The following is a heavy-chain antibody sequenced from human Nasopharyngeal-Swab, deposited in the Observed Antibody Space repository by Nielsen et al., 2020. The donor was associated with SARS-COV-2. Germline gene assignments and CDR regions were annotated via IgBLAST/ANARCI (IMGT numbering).Heavy chain of an antibody. D-gene: IGHD3-10*01. CDR2: ISYDGSNK. J-gene: IGHJ6*03. Sequence: RTPPGTGLEWVAVISYDGSNKYYADSVKGRFTISRDNTKNTLYLQMNSLRAEDTGVYYRAKEHTGGSIYYYYYYMDVWGKGTTVTVSS. CDR3: AKEHTGGSIYYYYYYMDV. V-gene: IGHV3-30*18.